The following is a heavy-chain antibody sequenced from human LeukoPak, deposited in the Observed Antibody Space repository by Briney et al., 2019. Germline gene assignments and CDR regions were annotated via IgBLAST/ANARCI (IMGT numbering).Heavy chain of an antibody. CDR3: VRPPRHDFDDSRVHDAFDI. V-gene: IGHV4-59*01. D-gene: IGHD2-15*01. CDR2: IYYSGST. Sequence: PSETLSLTCAVYGGSFSGYHWIWIRQPAGKGLEWIGYIYYSGSTNYNPSLKSRVTISVDTSKNQFSLKLSSVTAADTAVYYCVRPPRHDFDDSRVHDAFDIWGQGTMVTVSS. J-gene: IGHJ3*02. CDR1: GGSFSGYH.